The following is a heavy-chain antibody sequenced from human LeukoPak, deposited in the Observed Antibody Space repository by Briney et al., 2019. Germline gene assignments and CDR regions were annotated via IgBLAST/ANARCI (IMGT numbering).Heavy chain of an antibody. V-gene: IGHV3-74*01. D-gene: IGHD6-13*01. CDR1: GFSLSSYW. Sequence: PGGSLRLSCAASGFSLSSYWMHWVRQAPGKGLAWVSRINSDGSTTNYADSVKGRFTISRDNAKNTLYLQMNSLRAEDTAVYYCARRQYRSSWYYFDYWGQGTLVTVSS. CDR2: INSDGSTT. J-gene: IGHJ4*02. CDR3: ARRQYRSSWYYFDY.